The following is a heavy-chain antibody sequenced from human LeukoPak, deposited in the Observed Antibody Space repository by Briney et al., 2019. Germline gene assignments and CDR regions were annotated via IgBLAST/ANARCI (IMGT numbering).Heavy chain of an antibody. CDR1: GGSISSCCYY. CDR3: ARGPPMCSSTSCFPDAFDI. Sequence: PSQTLSLTCTVSGGSISSCCYYWSWIRQPAGKGLEWVGRIYTSGSSNYNPSLKSRVTISVDTSKNQFSLTLSSVTAADTAVYYCARGPPMCSSTSCFPDAFDIWGQGTMVTVSS. J-gene: IGHJ3*02. D-gene: IGHD2-2*01. CDR2: IYTSGSS. V-gene: IGHV4-61*02.